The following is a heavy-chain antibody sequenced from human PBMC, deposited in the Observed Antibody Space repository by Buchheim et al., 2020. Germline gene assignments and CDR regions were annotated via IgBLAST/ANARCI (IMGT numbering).Heavy chain of an antibody. D-gene: IGHD6-19*01. Sequence: EVQLVESGGGLVQPGGSLRLSCAASGFTVSSNYMSWVRQAPGKGLEWVSVIYSGGSTYYADSVKGRFTISRDNSKNTLYLQMNSLRAEDTAVYYCARDASGWYGGWFGPWDQGTL. CDR1: GFTVSSNY. CDR3: ARDASGWYGGWFGP. CDR2: IYSGGST. V-gene: IGHV3-66*01. J-gene: IGHJ5*02.